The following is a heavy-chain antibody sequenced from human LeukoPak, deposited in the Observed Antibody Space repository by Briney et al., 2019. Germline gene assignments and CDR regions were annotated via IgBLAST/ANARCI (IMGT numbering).Heavy chain of an antibody. CDR2: IYTSGST. V-gene: IGHV4-61*02. CDR3: ARHRDYDISTTAFDY. D-gene: IGHD3-9*01. CDR1: GGSISSGSYY. Sequence: PSETLSLTCTVSGGSISSGSYYWSWIRQPAGKGLEWIGRIYTSGSTNYNPSLKSRVTISVDTSKNQFSLKLSSVTAADTAVYYCARHRDYDISTTAFDYWGQGTLVTVSS. J-gene: IGHJ4*02.